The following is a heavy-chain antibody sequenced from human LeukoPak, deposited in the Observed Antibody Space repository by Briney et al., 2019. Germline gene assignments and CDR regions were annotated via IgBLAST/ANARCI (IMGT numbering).Heavy chain of an antibody. CDR2: IYTSGST. CDR3: ARVAAEPLPYYYYMDV. Sequence: PSETLSLTCTVSGGSISSGSYYWSWIRQPAGKGLEWIGRIYTSGSTNYNPSLKSRVTISVDTSKNQFSQKLSSVTAADTAVYYCARVAAEPLPYYYYMDVWGKGTTVTVSS. V-gene: IGHV4-61*02. CDR1: GGSISSGSYY. J-gene: IGHJ6*03.